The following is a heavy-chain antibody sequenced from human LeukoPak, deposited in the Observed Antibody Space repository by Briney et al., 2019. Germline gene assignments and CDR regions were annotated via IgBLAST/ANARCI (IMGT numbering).Heavy chain of an antibody. D-gene: IGHD5-18*01. CDR2: ISGSGGST. Sequence: PGGSLRLSCAASGFTFSSYAMSWVRQAPGKGLEWVSAISGSGGSTYYADPVKGRFTISRDNSKNTLYLQMNSLRAEDTALYYCAKEGRGYSYGTFDYWGQGTLVTVSS. V-gene: IGHV3-23*01. CDR1: GFTFSSYA. J-gene: IGHJ4*02. CDR3: AKEGRGYSYGTFDY.